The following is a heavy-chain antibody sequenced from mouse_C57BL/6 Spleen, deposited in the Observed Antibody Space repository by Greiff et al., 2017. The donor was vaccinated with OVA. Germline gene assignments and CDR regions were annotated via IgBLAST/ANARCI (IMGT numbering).Heavy chain of an antibody. CDR2: FYPGSGSI. V-gene: IGHV1-62-2*01. CDR3: ARHEEANWSFDY. CDR1: GYTFTEYT. J-gene: IGHJ2*01. D-gene: IGHD4-1*01. Sequence: QVQLKESGAELVKPGASVKLSCKASGYTFTEYTIHWVKQRSGQGLEWIGWFYPGSGSIKYNEKFKDKATLTADKSSSTVYMELSILTSEDAAVYCCARHEEANWSFDYWGQGTTLTVSS.